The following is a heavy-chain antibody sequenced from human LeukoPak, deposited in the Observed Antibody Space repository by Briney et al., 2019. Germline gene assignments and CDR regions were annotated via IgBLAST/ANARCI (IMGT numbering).Heavy chain of an antibody. CDR2: IYTSGST. J-gene: IGHJ4*02. D-gene: IGHD3-22*01. CDR1: GGSISSYY. V-gene: IGHV4-4*07. CDR3: ARGSYDSSVSFDY. Sequence: PSETLSLTCTVSGGSISSYYWNWIRQPAGKGLEWIGRIYTSGSTYYNPSLKSRVTISVDTSKNQFSLKLSSVTAADTAVYYCARGSYDSSVSFDYWGQGTLVTVSS.